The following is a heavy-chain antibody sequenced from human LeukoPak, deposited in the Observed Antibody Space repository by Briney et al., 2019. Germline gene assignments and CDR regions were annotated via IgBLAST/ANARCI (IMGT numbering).Heavy chain of an antibody. Sequence: GGSLRLSCAASGFTFSDYYMSWIRQAPGKGLEWVSYISSSSSYTNYADSVKGRFTISRDNAKNSLYLQMNSLRAEDTAVYYCARSSGWYLEYWYFDLWGRGTLVTVSS. D-gene: IGHD6-19*01. CDR2: ISSSSSYT. V-gene: IGHV3-11*06. J-gene: IGHJ2*01. CDR3: ARSSGWYLEYWYFDL. CDR1: GFTFSDYY.